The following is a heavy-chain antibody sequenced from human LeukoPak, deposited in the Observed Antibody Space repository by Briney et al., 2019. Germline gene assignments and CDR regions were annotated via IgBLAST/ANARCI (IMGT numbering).Heavy chain of an antibody. Sequence: NPSETLSLTCTVSGGSITSGSYYWTWIRQPAGKGLEWIGYIYYSGSTNYNPSLKSRVTISVDTSKNQFSLKLSSVTAADTAVYYCARFGNYDFWSGYIDYWGQGTLVTVSS. J-gene: IGHJ4*02. D-gene: IGHD3-3*01. CDR1: GGSITSGSYY. V-gene: IGHV4-61*10. CDR3: ARFGNYDFWSGYIDY. CDR2: IYYSGST.